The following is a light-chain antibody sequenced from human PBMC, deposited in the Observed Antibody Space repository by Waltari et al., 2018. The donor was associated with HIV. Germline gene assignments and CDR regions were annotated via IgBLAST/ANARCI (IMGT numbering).Light chain of an antibody. Sequence: QSALTQPASVSGSPGQSITISCTGTSSDVGGYNYVSWYQQHPGKAPKLMIYEVSNRPSGVSNRFSGSKSGNTASLTITGAQAEDEADYYCNSRDSSGNHRLFGTGTKVTVL. CDR3: NSRDSSGNHRL. CDR2: EVS. CDR1: SSDVGGYNY. J-gene: IGLJ1*01. V-gene: IGLV2-14*01.